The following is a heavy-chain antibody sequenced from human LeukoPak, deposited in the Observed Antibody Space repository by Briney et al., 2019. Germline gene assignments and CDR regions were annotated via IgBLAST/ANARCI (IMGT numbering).Heavy chain of an antibody. CDR2: IYYTGST. D-gene: IGHD5-24*01. J-gene: IGHJ4*02. CDR3: ARARDGYNYGPFDF. CDR1: GGSISSYY. Sequence: PSETLSLTCTVSGGSISSYYWNWIRQPPGKGLEWIGYIYYTGSTNYNPSLKSRVTISVDRSKNHFSLKLSSVIAADTAVYYCARARDGYNYGPFDFWGQGTLVTVSS. V-gene: IGHV4-59*12.